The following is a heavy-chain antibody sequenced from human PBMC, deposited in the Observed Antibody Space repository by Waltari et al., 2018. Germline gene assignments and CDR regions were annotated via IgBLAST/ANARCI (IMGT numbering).Heavy chain of an antibody. J-gene: IGHJ4*02. CDR3: ASRGDLRNFDY. CDR2: IYHSGST. CDR1: GYSISSGYY. V-gene: IGHV4-38-2*01. D-gene: IGHD4-17*01. Sequence: QVQLQESGPGLVKPSETLSLTCAVSGYSISSGYYWGRIRQPPGKGLEWIGSIYHSGSTYYNPSLKSRVTISVDTSKNQFSLKLSSVTAADTAVYYCASRGDLRNFDYWGQGTLVTVSS.